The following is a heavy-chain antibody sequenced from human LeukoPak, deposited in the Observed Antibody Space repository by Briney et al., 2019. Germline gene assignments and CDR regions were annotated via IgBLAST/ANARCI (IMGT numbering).Heavy chain of an antibody. V-gene: IGHV5-51*01. J-gene: IGHJ4*02. CDR1: GYSFTTYW. Sequence: PGESLQISCKGSGYSFTTYWIGWVRQLPGRGLEWMGIIYPGDSDTRYSPSFQGQVTISADKSISTAYLQWSSLKASDTAMYYCARQFRDSSGYYSYYFDYWGQGTLVTVSS. CDR2: IYPGDSDT. D-gene: IGHD3-22*01. CDR3: ARQFRDSSGYYSYYFDY.